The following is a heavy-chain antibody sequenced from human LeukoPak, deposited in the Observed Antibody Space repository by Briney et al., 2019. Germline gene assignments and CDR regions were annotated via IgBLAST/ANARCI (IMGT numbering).Heavy chain of an antibody. D-gene: IGHD3-22*01. J-gene: IGHJ6*03. CDR3: ARGWYSSGYYSGNYYYMDV. Sequence: SETLSLTCTVSGGSISSYYWSWIRQPAGKGLEWIGRIYTSGSTNYNPSLKSRVTMSIDTSKNQFSLKLSSVTAADTAVYYCARGWYSSGYYSGNYYYMDVWGKGTTVTVSS. CDR2: IYTSGST. CDR1: GGSISSYY. V-gene: IGHV4-4*07.